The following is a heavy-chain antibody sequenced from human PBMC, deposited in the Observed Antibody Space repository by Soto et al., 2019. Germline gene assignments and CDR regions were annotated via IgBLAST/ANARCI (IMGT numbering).Heavy chain of an antibody. D-gene: IGHD1-26*01. Sequence: QVQLVESGGGVVQPGRSLRLSCAASGSTFSSYGMHWVRQAPGKGLEWVAVIWYDGSNKYYADSVKGRFTISRDNSKNTLYLQMNSLRAEDTAVYYCARGLRSYPFDYWGQGTLVTVSS. J-gene: IGHJ4*02. CDR1: GSTFSSYG. V-gene: IGHV3-33*01. CDR2: IWYDGSNK. CDR3: ARGLRSYPFDY.